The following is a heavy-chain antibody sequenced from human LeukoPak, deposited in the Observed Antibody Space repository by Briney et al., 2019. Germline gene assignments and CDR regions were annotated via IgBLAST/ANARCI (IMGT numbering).Heavy chain of an antibody. Sequence: GASVKVSCKASGYTFTSYGISWVRQAPGQGLEWMGWISAYNGSTNYAQKLQGRVTMTTDTSTSTAYMELRSLRSDDTAVYYCARDPTPMTTVTTDYWGQGTLVTVSS. CDR1: GYTFTSYG. V-gene: IGHV1-18*01. J-gene: IGHJ4*02. CDR3: ARDPTPMTTVTTDY. CDR2: ISAYNGST. D-gene: IGHD4-17*01.